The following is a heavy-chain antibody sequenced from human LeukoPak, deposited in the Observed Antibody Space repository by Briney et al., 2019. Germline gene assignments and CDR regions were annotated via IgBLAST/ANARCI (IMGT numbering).Heavy chain of an antibody. Sequence: ASVKVSCKASGYTFTSYGISWVRQAPGQGLEWMGWISAYNGNTNYAQKLQGRVTMTTDTSTSTAYMELRSLRSDDTAVYYCARDSLGYCSSTSCPQCYYYGMDVWGQGTTVTVSS. CDR1: GYTFTSYG. CDR3: ARDSLGYCSSTSCPQCYYYGMDV. CDR2: ISAYNGNT. J-gene: IGHJ6*02. V-gene: IGHV1-18*01. D-gene: IGHD2-2*01.